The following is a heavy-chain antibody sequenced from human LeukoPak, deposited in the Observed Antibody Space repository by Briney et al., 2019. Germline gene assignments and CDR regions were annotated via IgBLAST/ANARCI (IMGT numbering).Heavy chain of an antibody. V-gene: IGHV4-30-4*01. J-gene: IGHJ4*02. CDR2: IYYSGST. CDR1: GGSISIGDYF. D-gene: IGHD3-10*01. CDR3: ARRHASYGSGSYPFDY. Sequence: SETLSLTCTVSGGSISIGDYFWSWIRQPPGKGLEWIGYIYYSGSTYYNPSLKSRVTISVDTSKNQFSLKLSSVTAADTAVYYCARRHASYGSGSYPFDYWGQGTLVTVSS.